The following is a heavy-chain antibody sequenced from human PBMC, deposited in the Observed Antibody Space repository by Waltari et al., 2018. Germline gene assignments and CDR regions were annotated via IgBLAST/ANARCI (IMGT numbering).Heavy chain of an antibody. D-gene: IGHD2-2*01. CDR2: VYHSGKT. CDR3: AGDRAIGLFFDY. J-gene: IGHJ4*02. V-gene: IGHV4-4*03. CDR1: GDSISGNYW. Sequence: ELVKPPGTLFLTCAVSGDSISGNYWWSWVRQSPEKGLEWIGQVYHSGKTHYNPSLQSRVTISVDKPKNQFSLNLNSVSAADMAVYYCAGDRAIGLFFDYWGRGTLVTVSS.